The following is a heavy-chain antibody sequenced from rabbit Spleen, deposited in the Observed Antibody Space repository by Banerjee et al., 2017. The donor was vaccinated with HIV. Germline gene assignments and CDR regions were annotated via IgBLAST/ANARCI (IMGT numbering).Heavy chain of an antibody. Sequence: QEPLKESGGGLVTPGGTLTLTCTASESDMSGYRIGWVRQAPGKGLESIGFINIGGSAYYASWVNGRFTISKTSSTTVTLQMTSLTAADTATYFCARGSATMTMVITGYYLKLWGQGTLVTVS. V-gene: IGHV1S25*01. CDR3: ARGSATMTMVITGYYLKL. J-gene: IGHJ4*01. D-gene: IGHD2-1*01. CDR2: INIGGSA. CDR1: ESDMSGYR.